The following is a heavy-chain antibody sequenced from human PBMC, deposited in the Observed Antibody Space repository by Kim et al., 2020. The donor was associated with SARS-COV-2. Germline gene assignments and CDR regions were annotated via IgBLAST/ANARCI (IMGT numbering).Heavy chain of an antibody. CDR3: ARGLKTMVRGVMVYYYYYYGMDV. V-gene: IGHV4-34*01. CDR1: GGSFSGYY. Sequence: SETLSLTCAVYGGSFSGYYWSWIRQPPGKGLEWIGEINHSGSTNYNPSLKSRVTISVDTSKNQFSLKLSSVTAADTAVYYCARGLKTMVRGVMVYYYYYYGMDVWGQGTTVTVSS. J-gene: IGHJ6*02. CDR2: INHSGST. D-gene: IGHD3-10*01.